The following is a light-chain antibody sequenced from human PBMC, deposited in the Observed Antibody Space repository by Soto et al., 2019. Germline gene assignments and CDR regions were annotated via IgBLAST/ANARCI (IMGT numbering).Light chain of an antibody. CDR2: GAS. V-gene: IGKV3-15*01. J-gene: IGKJ1*01. CDR1: QSVFSN. CDR3: HQYNDWPPWT. Sequence: EMVVTQSPATLSVSPGERATLSCRASQSVFSNLAWYQQKPGQPPRLLIYGASTRATGIPGRFSGSGSGTEFTLTISSLQSEDFAVYYCHQYNDWPPWTFGQGTKVE.